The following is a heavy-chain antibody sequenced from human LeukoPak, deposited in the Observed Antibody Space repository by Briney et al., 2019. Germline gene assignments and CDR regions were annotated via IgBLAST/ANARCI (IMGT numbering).Heavy chain of an antibody. CDR1: GYTFTSYG. V-gene: IGHV1-18*01. J-gene: IGHJ4*02. Sequence: ASVTVSCKASGYTFTSYGIRWVRQAPGQGPEWMGWVSDFSVLKVNPHYVQKLQSRVTMTTDTSTSTANMELRSLRSDDTAVYYCARGPHFDWASGYTYYFDFWGQGTLVTVSS. CDR2: VSDFSVLKVNP. D-gene: IGHD3-16*01. CDR3: ARGPHFDWASGYTYYFDF.